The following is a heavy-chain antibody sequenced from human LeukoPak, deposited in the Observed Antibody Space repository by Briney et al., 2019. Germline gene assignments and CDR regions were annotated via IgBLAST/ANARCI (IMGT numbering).Heavy chain of an antibody. D-gene: IGHD5/OR15-5a*01. CDR2: IYPGDSDT. V-gene: IGHV5-51*01. CDR1: GYIFTSYW. Sequence: KYGESLKISCKGSGYIFTSYWIGWVRQMPGKGLEWMGIIYPGDSDTRYSPSFQGQVTISADKFISTAYLQWSSLKASDTAMYYCARHVSKQGFDPWGQGTLVTVSS. J-gene: IGHJ5*02. CDR3: ARHVSKQGFDP.